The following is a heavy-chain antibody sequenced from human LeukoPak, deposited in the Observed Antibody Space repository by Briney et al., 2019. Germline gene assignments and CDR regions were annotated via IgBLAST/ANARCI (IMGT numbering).Heavy chain of an antibody. CDR1: GGTFSSYV. J-gene: IGHJ4*02. CDR2: IIPIFGTA. V-gene: IGHV1-69*01. Sequence: ASVKVSCKASGGTFSSYVISWVRQAPGQGLDWMGGIIPIFGTANYAQKFQGRVTITADESTSTAYMELSRLRSEDTAVYYCAILGAVAANWGYYFDYWGQGTLVTVSS. D-gene: IGHD6-19*01. CDR3: AILGAVAANWGYYFDY.